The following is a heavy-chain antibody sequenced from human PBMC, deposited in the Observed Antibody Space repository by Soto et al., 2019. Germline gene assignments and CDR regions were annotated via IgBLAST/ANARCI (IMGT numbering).Heavy chain of an antibody. J-gene: IGHJ5*02. Sequence: PSETLSLTCTVSGGSISSYYWSWIRQPPGKGLEWIGYIHYSGSTNYNPSLKSRVTISLDTSKKQFSLRLTSVTAADTAVYSCARTRIEAAGTGWFDPWGQGTLVTVS. CDR2: IHYSGST. CDR1: GGSISSYY. V-gene: IGHV4-59*13. D-gene: IGHD6-13*01. CDR3: ARTRIEAAGTGWFDP.